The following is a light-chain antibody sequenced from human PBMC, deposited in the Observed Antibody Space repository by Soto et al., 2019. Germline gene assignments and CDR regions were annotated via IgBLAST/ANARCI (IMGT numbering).Light chain of an antibody. CDR1: QSVSSN. Sequence: EIGMTHSPATLSLSPWEIATLSCRASQSVSSNLAWYQQKPGQAPRLLIYGASSRATGIPDRFSGSGSGTDFTLTISRLEPEDFALYYCQQYGNSPLTFGQGTRLEIK. J-gene: IGKJ5*01. CDR3: QQYGNSPLT. V-gene: IGKV3-20*01. CDR2: GAS.